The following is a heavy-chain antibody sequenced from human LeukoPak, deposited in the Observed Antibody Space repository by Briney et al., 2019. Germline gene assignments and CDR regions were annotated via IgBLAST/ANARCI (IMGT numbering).Heavy chain of an antibody. V-gene: IGHV3-7*01. J-gene: IGHJ4*02. CDR1: GFAYSDYW. Sequence: PGGSLRLSCAAFGFAYSDYWMTWLRQVPGKGLEWVANINGEGKEKYYVGCVRGRFTISRDNAKNSVDLQMDSLRVEDTAVYYCARVGTWELQRVFDFWGQGTLVTVSS. D-gene: IGHD1-26*01. CDR3: ARVGTWELQRVFDF. CDR2: INGEGKEK.